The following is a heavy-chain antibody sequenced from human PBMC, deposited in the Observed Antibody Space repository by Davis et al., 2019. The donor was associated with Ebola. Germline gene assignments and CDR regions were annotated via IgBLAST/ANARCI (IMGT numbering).Heavy chain of an antibody. CDR3: ARDLRFLEWLSQTYYYGMDV. V-gene: IGHV1-3*01. Sequence: AASVPVSCKASGYTFTSYAMHWVRQAPGQRLEWMGWINAGNGNTKYSQKFQGRVTITRDTSASTAYMELSSLRSEDTAVYYCARDLRFLEWLSQTYYYGMDVWGQGTTVTVSS. CDR2: INAGNGNT. D-gene: IGHD3-3*01. J-gene: IGHJ6*02. CDR1: GYTFTSYA.